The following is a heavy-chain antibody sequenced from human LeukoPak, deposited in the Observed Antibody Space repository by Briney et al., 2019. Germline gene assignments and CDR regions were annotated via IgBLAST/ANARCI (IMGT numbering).Heavy chain of an antibody. CDR2: ISYDGSNK. V-gene: IGHV3-30*03. J-gene: IGHJ4*02. D-gene: IGHD4-23*01. Sequence: GGSLRLSCAASGFTFSSYGMHWVRQAPGKGLEWVAVISYDGSNKYYADSVKGRFTISRDNSKNTLYLQMNSLRAEDTAVYYCARSYGGNSGSQFDYWGQGTLVTVSS. CDR1: GFTFSSYG. CDR3: ARSYGGNSGSQFDY.